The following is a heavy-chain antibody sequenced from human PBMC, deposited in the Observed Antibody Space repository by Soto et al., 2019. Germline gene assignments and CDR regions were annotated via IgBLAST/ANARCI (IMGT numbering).Heavy chain of an antibody. CDR3: ARGGGYCSSTSCYDNWFDP. V-gene: IGHV1-2*02. CDR2: INPNSGGT. J-gene: IGHJ5*02. D-gene: IGHD2-2*01. Sequence: ASVKVSCKASGYTFTGYYMHWVRQAPGQGLEWMGWINPNSGGTNYAQKFQGRVTMTRDTSISTAYMELSRLRSDDTAVYYCARGGGYCSSTSCYDNWFDPWGQGTLVTVPS. CDR1: GYTFTGYY.